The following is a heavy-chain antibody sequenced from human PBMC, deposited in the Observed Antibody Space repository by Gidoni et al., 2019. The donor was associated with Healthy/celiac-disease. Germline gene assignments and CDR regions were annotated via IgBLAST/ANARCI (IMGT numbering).Heavy chain of an antibody. V-gene: IGHV3-21*01. J-gene: IGHJ4*02. D-gene: IGHD3-16*02. CDR1: GFTFSTSS. CDR3: ARGRANMITFGGVIVTPFDY. Sequence: EVQLVESGGGLVKPGGSLSISCAASGFTFSTSSMNWVRQAPGKGLEWVSFIISSSTDIYYADSVKGRFTSSRDNSKNSLYLQMNSLRVEDTAVYYCARGRANMITFGGVIVTPFDYWGQGTLVTVSS. CDR2: IISSSTDI.